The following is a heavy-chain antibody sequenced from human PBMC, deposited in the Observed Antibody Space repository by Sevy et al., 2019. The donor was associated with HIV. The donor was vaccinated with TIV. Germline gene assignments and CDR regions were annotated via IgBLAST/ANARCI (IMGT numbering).Heavy chain of an antibody. V-gene: IGHV4-34*01. J-gene: IGHJ5*02. Sequence: SETLSLTCAVHDGSFSGYYWNWIRQLPGKGLEWIGEINEGGITYYNPSLKSRVTISVDTSKKQFSLKLTSVTAVDSAVYFCARSPPVVVVPGAPSWFDPWGQGTLVTVSS. D-gene: IGHD2-2*01. CDR1: DGSFSGYY. CDR3: ARSPPVVVVPGAPSWFDP. CDR2: INEGGIT.